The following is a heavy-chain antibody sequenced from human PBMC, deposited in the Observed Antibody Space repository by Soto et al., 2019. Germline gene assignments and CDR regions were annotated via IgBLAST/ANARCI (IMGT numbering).Heavy chain of an antibody. Sequence: SETLSLTCAISGGSINSCRYYWGWIRQPPGKGLEWIGSIYYSGSTYYNPSLKSRVTISVDTSKNQFSLKLSSVTAADTAVYYCARHEGTYYDILTGYYGVNYFDYWGQGTLVTVSS. J-gene: IGHJ4*02. D-gene: IGHD3-9*01. CDR1: GGSINSCRYY. CDR2: IYYSGST. CDR3: ARHEGTYYDILTGYYGVNYFDY. V-gene: IGHV4-39*01.